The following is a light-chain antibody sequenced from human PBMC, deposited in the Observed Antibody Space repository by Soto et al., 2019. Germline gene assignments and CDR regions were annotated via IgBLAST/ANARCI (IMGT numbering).Light chain of an antibody. CDR2: GAS. Sequence: EIVLTQSPGTLSLSPGERATLSCRASQSVSSSYLAWYQQKPGQAPRLLIYGASSRATGIPDRCSGSGSGTEFTLTISRLEPEDFAVYYWQQYGSSPRYTFGQGTKLEIK. CDR1: QSVSSSY. V-gene: IGKV3-20*01. CDR3: QQYGSSPRYT. J-gene: IGKJ2*01.